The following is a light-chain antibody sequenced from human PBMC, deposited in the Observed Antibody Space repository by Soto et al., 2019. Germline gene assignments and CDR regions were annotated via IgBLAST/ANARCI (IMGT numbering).Light chain of an antibody. CDR3: QKYGSSPLP. CDR2: GAS. CDR1: QSVNNNY. Sequence: EIVMTQSPGTLALSPGERATLSCRASQSVNNNYLTWYQQKRGQAPRLLIHGASSRATGIPGRFSGSGSGTACPLTISRLAPENFAVYFYQKYGSSPLPFGHGT. J-gene: IGKJ3*01. V-gene: IGKV3-20*01.